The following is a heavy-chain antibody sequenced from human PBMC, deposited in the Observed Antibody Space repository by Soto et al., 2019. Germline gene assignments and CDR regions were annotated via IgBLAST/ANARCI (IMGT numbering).Heavy chain of an antibody. CDR3: GRANFGRGVTWSAP. V-gene: IGHV1-8*01. Sequence: ASVKVSCKASGYTFTSYDINWVRQATGQGLEWMGWMNLNSGNTGYAQKFQGRVTMTRNTSISTAYMELSSLRSEDTAVYYCGRANFGRGVTWSAPWGKETLVPFP. CDR1: GYTFTSYD. CDR2: MNLNSGNT. J-gene: IGHJ5*02. D-gene: IGHD3-3*01.